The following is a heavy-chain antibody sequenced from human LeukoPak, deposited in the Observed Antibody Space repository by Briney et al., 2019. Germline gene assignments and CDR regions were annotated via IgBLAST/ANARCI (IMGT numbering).Heavy chain of an antibody. Sequence: SETLSLTCTVSGVSITSGGYYWSWIRQHPGKGLEWIGYIYYSGSTNYNPSLKSRVTISVDTSKNQFSLKLSSVTAADTAVYYCAGGDYYDSSGCFDYWGQGTLVTVSS. CDR3: AGGDYYDSSGCFDY. J-gene: IGHJ4*02. CDR1: GVSITSGGYY. V-gene: IGHV4-61*08. D-gene: IGHD3-22*01. CDR2: IYYSGST.